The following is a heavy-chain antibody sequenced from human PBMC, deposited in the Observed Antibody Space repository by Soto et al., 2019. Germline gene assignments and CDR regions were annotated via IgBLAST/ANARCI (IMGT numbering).Heavy chain of an antibody. D-gene: IGHD2-15*01. J-gene: IGHJ4*02. CDR2: IYYSGST. Sequence: ETLCLTCTVSGGTISSWYWSWIRQPPGKGLEWIGYIYYSGSTNCNPSLKSRVTISVDTSKNQFSLKLSSVTAADTAVYYCARRYGSAIDYWGQATLVPVSS. CDR3: ARRYGSAIDY. V-gene: IGHV4-59*08. CDR1: GGTISSWY.